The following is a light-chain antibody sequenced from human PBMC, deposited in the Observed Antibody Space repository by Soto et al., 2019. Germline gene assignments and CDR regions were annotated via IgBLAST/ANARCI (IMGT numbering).Light chain of an antibody. CDR3: QQYGSSPLT. CDR2: GAS. J-gene: IGKJ4*01. V-gene: IGKV3-20*01. CDR1: QSVRSSL. Sequence: EIVLTQSPGTLSLSPGERATLSCRASQSVRSSLIGWYQQKPGQAPRLLIHGASSRAGGIPDRFSGTGSGTDFTLTISRLEPEDFAVYYWQQYGSSPLTFGGGTKVEIK.